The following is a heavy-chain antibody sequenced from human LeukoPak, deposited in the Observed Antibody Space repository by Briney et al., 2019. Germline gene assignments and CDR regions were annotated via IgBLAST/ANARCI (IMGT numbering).Heavy chain of an antibody. J-gene: IGHJ5*01. Sequence: GASEKVSCKASGGTFSNYAINWVRQAPGQGLEWMGRIIPIFGTANYAQRFQGRVTITTDEATSTAYMELSSLRSEDTAVYYCAGEGGYCSDTSCYDLRNWFDSWGQGTLVTVSS. CDR3: AGEGGYCSDTSCYDLRNWFDS. D-gene: IGHD2-2*01. V-gene: IGHV1-69*05. CDR2: IIPIFGTA. CDR1: GGTFSNYA.